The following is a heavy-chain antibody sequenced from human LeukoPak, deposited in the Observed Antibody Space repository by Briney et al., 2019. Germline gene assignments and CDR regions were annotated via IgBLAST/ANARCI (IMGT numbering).Heavy chain of an antibody. V-gene: IGHV3-9*01. CDR3: ASPGITFGGVIVPPDY. D-gene: IGHD3-16*02. CDR1: GFTFDDYA. CDR2: ISWNGGSI. J-gene: IGHJ4*02. Sequence: DRSLRLSCVASGFTFDDYAMHWVRQAPGKGLEWVSGISWNGGSIEYADSVKGRFTISRDNSKNTLYLQMNSLRAEDTAVYYCASPGITFGGVIVPPDYWGQGTLVTVSS.